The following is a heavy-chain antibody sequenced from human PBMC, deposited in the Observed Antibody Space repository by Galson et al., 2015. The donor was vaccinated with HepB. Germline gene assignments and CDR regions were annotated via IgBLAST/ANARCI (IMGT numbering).Heavy chain of an antibody. CDR1: GYTFTSYG. Sequence: SVKVSCKASGYTFTSYGISWVRQAPGQGLEWMGWISAYNGNTNYAQKLQGRVTMTTDTSTGTAYMELRSLRSDDTAVYYCARDLLRFLEWLSDYYYGMDVWGQGTTVTVSS. CDR2: ISAYNGNT. V-gene: IGHV1-18*04. J-gene: IGHJ6*02. CDR3: ARDLLRFLEWLSDYYYGMDV. D-gene: IGHD3-3*01.